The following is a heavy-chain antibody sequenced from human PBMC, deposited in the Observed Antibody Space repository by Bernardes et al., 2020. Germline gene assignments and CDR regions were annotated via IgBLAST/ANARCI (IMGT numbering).Heavy chain of an antibody. V-gene: IGHV3-30*18. D-gene: IGHD3-9*01. CDR1: GFTFSSYG. Sequence: VWSLSRSCAASGFTFSSYGMHWVRQAPGKGLEWVAVISYDGSNKYYADSVKGRFTISRDNSKNTLYLQMNSLRAEDTAVYYCAKGLDHILTGYYSPLDYWGQGTLVTVSS. CDR3: AKGLDHILTGYYSPLDY. CDR2: ISYDGSNK. J-gene: IGHJ4*02.